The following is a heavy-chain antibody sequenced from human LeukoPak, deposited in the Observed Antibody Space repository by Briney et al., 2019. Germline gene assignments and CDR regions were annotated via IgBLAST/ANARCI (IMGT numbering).Heavy chain of an antibody. D-gene: IGHD6-13*01. V-gene: IGHV4-59*01. CDR1: GGSMSSYY. CDR2: IYYSGRS. J-gene: IGHJ4*02. Sequence: SETLSLTCTVSGGSMSSYYWSWIRQPPGKGLEWIGYIYYSGRSNYNPSLKSRVTMSVDTSKNQCSLKLTSVTAADTAVYYCARDSGYSSSYDHWGQGTLVSVSA. CDR3: ARDSGYSSSYDH.